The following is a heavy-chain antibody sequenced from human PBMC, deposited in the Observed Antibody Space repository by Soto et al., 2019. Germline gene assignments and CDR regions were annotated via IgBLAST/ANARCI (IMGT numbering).Heavy chain of an antibody. CDR3: ARSRSVMGKAMKDRWFDP. V-gene: IGHV3-21*01. CDR1: GFTFSSYS. Sequence: PAGSLTLFCAASGFTFSSYSMNWVRQAPGKGLEWVSSISSSSSYIYYADSVKGRFTISRDNAKNSLYLQMNSLRAEDTAVYYCARSRSVMGKAMKDRWFDPWGQGTLVTVSS. D-gene: IGHD5-18*01. CDR2: ISSSSSYI. J-gene: IGHJ5*02.